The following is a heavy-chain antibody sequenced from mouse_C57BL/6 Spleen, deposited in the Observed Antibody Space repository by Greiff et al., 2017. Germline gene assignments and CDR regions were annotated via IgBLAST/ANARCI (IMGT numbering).Heavy chain of an antibody. CDR2: IYPGDGDT. CDR3: ARRGDGYDYYAMDY. CDR1: GYAFSSSW. Sequence: VQLVESGPELVKPGASVKISCKASGYAFSSSWMNWVKQRPGKGLEWIGRIYPGDGDTNYNGKFKGKATLTADKSSSTAYMQLSSLTSEDSAVYFCARRGDGYDYYAMDYWGQGTSVTVSS. D-gene: IGHD2-2*01. J-gene: IGHJ4*01. V-gene: IGHV1-82*01.